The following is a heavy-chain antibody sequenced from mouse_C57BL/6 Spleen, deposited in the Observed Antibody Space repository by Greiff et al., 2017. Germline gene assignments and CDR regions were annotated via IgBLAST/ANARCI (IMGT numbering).Heavy chain of an antibody. CDR2: ISSGSSTI. Sequence: EVQLVESGGGLVKPGGSLKLSCAASGFTFSDYGMHWVRQAPEKGLEWVAYISSGSSTIDYADTVKGRFTISRDNAKNTLFLQMTSLRSEDTAMYYCARDAYYRTPWFAYWGQGTLVTVSA. V-gene: IGHV5-17*01. D-gene: IGHD2-14*01. CDR1: GFTFSDYG. CDR3: ARDAYYRTPWFAY. J-gene: IGHJ3*01.